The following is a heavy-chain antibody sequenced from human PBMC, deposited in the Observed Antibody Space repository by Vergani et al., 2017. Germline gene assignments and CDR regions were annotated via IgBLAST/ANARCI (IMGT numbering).Heavy chain of an antibody. Sequence: QLQLQESGPGLVKPSETLSLTCTVSGGSISSSRYYWGWIRQPPGKGLEWIGSIYYSGSTYYNPSLKSRVTISVDTSKNQFSLKLSSVTAADTAVYYCARVGTTVSPRYYDYMDVWGEGTTVTVSS. J-gene: IGHJ6*03. CDR3: ARVGTTVSPRYYDYMDV. CDR1: GGSISSSRYY. V-gene: IGHV4-39*07. D-gene: IGHD4-11*01. CDR2: IYYSGST.